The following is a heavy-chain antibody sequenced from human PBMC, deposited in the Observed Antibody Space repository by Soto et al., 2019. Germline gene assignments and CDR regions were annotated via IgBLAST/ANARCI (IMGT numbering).Heavy chain of an antibody. D-gene: IGHD1-1*01. CDR2: TYYRSRWYS. Sequence: QVQLQESGPGLVKPSQTLSVSCAISGDSVSGDSAAWNWVRLSPSRGLEWLARTYYRSRWYSDSAVSVRSRITVNAETSKDQFSLQLTSVTPEDTAIYFCAGTTSHHWLYMDVWGRGTTVTVAS. CDR3: AGTTSHHWLYMDV. CDR1: GDSVSGDSAA. V-gene: IGHV6-1*01. J-gene: IGHJ6*03.